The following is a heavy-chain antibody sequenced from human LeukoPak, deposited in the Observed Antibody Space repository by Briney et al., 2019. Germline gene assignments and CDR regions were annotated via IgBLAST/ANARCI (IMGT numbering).Heavy chain of an antibody. CDR3: ARGGYSSGWAVWFDY. Sequence: SQTLSLTCAISGDSVSSNSAAWNWIRQSPSRGLEWLGRTYYRSKWYNDYAVSVKSRITINPDTSKNQFSLRLNSVTPEDTAVYYCARGGYSSGWAVWFDYWGQGTLVTVSS. D-gene: IGHD6-19*01. J-gene: IGHJ4*02. V-gene: IGHV6-1*01. CDR1: GDSVSSNSAA. CDR2: TYYRSKWYN.